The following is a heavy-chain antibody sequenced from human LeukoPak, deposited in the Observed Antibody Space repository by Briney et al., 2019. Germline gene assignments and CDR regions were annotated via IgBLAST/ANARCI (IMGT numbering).Heavy chain of an antibody. CDR3: TRGREYYDCLSDYPATYYFDY. V-gene: IGHV3-30*02. CDR1: GFSFRSYG. Sequence: SGGFRRPSCAASGFSFRSYGMHWGRQGPGKGRERVAFIRYDVSNKIYACSVKGRFTISRANATTSLYLRRDSLRAEATSWYSCTRGREYYDCLSDYPATYYFDYWGEGTLVTVSS. J-gene: IGHJ4*02. CDR2: IRYDVSNK. D-gene: IGHD3-3*01.